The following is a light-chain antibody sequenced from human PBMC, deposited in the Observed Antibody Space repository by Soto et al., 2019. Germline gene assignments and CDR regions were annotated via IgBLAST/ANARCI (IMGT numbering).Light chain of an antibody. CDR1: QSVSSSY. CDR3: QQYGRLPPYT. J-gene: IGKJ5*01. Sequence: EIVLTQSPGTLSLSPGEGATLSCRASQSVSSSYLSWYQQKPGQTPRLLIHGTSDRATGIPDRFSGSGSGTDFTLTITSLEPEDFAVYYCQQYGRLPPYTFGQGTRLEIK. V-gene: IGKV3-20*01. CDR2: GTS.